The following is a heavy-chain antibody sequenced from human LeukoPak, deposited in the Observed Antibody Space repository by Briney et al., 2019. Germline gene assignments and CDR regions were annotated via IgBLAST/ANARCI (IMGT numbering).Heavy chain of an antibody. D-gene: IGHD3-10*01. CDR3: VKPGATMVRGVLDY. CDR1: GFTSSSYA. Sequence: GGSLRLSCSASGFTSSSYAMHWVRQAPGKGLEYVSAISSNGGSTYYADSVKGRFTISRDNSKNTLYLQMSSLRAEDTAVYYCVKPGATMVRGVLDYWGQGTLVTVSS. J-gene: IGHJ4*02. V-gene: IGHV3-64D*06. CDR2: ISSNGGST.